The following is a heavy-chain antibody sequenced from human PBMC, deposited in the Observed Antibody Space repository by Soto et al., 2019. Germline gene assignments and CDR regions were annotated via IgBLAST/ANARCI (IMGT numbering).Heavy chain of an antibody. D-gene: IGHD2-21*02. CDR1: GFTFSSYW. V-gene: IGHV3-74*01. Sequence: GGSLRLSCAASGFTFSSYWMHWVRQAPGKGLVWVSRFNIDGSDASYADSVKGRFTISRDSAKNTLYPQMNSLRAEDTAVYYCARGTAELGGDRVLSGVYYFDSWGQGTLVTVSS. CDR3: ARGTAELGGDRVLSGVYYFDS. CDR2: FNIDGSDA. J-gene: IGHJ4*02.